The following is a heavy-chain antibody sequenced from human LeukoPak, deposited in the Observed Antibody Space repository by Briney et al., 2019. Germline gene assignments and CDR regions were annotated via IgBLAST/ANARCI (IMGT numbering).Heavy chain of an antibody. CDR3: ARNRGEYSSSRGRPRDLLPDY. CDR2: IYHSGST. CDR1: GGSIYSSTYY. J-gene: IGHJ4*02. D-gene: IGHD6-6*01. V-gene: IGHV4-39*07. Sequence: PSETLSLTCAVSGGSIYSSTYYWGWIRQPPGKGLEGFGSIYHSGSTYYNPYLKSRVTISVDTSKNQFSLTLSSVTAADTAVYYCARNRGEYSSSRGRPRDLLPDYWGQGTLVTVSS.